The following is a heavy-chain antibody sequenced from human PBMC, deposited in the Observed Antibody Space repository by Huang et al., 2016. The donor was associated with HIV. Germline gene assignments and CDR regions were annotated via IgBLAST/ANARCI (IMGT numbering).Heavy chain of an antibody. D-gene: IGHD3-16*01. J-gene: IGHJ4*02. CDR1: GFNFDDYT. Sequence: EVQLVESGGGVVQPGRSLRLSCAASGFNFDDYTMHWVRQVPVRGLWWVSGISWNSGSLGYADSVKGRFTISRDNAKNSLFLQMNSLRAEDTAFYYCTKAVIMITFGGALDYWGQGTLVTVSS. CDR3: TKAVIMITFGGALDY. CDR2: ISWNSGSL. V-gene: IGHV3-9*01.